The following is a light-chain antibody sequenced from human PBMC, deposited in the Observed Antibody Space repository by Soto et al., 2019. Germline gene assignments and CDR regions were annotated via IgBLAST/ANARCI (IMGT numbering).Light chain of an antibody. CDR3: NSFTRPTIYV. CDR1: SSDVGGYNY. J-gene: IGLJ1*01. Sequence: QSVLNQPASVSGSPGQSITISCTGTSSDVGGYNYVSWYQQHPGKAPKLVIYDVSNRPSGVSNRFSGSKSGSTASLTISGLQAEDEADYYCNSFTRPTIYVFGTGTKVTVL. V-gene: IGLV2-14*01. CDR2: DVS.